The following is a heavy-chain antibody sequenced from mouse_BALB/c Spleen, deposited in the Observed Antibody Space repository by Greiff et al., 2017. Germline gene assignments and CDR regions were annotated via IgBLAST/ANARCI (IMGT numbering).Heavy chain of an antibody. D-gene: IGHD1-1*01. CDR3: TRLYYNGSRVDPWYYFDD. V-gene: IGHV5-6-5*01. Sequence: EVMLVESGGGLVEPGGSLKLSCAVSGFTFSSYGMSWVRQTPEKRLEWVASISSGGSTYYPDSVKGRFTISRDNARNILYLKMSSLRSEDTAMYYCTRLYYNGSRVDPWYYFDDWGQGTTLTVSS. CDR2: ISSGGST. CDR1: GFTFSSYG. J-gene: IGHJ2*01.